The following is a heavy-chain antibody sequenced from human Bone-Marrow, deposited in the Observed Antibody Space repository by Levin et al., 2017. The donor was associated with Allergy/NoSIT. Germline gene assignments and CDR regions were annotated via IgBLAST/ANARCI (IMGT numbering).Heavy chain of an antibody. CDR1: CASVTNKDHY. D-gene: IGHD3-10*01. CDR2: IYYDGST. Sequence: RTSETLSLTCTVSCASVTNKDHYWAWIRQPPGKGLEYIGYIYYDGSTYYNPSLRGRLTISIDTSRNQFSLNLSSVTAADTAVYYCGRLIYGEELDPWGHGTLVIVSS. J-gene: IGHJ5*02. V-gene: IGHV4-30-4*01. CDR3: GRLIYGEELDP.